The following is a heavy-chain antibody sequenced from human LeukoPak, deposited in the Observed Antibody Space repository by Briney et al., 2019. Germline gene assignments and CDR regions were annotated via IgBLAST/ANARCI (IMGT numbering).Heavy chain of an antibody. D-gene: IGHD3-10*01. CDR2: MSYSGSTN. CDR1: GGSMSGFY. CDR3: ARDASGEAFDI. V-gene: IGHV4-59*01. J-gene: IGHJ3*02. Sequence: PSETLSLTCTVSGGSMSGFYWSWIRQPPGKGLEWIGYMSYSGSTNNYNPSLKSRVIISVNTSKNQFSLRLTSVTAADTAIYYCARDASGEAFDIWGQGTMDTVSS.